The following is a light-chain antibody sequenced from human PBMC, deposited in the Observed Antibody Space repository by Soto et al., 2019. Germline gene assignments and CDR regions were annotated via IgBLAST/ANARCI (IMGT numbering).Light chain of an antibody. Sequence: EIVLTQSAATLSLSLGERATLSWRASQSIGSYLAWYQHKLGQPPRLLIYDASNRATGIPVRFSGSGSGTDFTITISSLEPEDFAVYYCQQRSTWPPFSFGPGTKVDI. CDR2: DAS. CDR1: QSIGSY. CDR3: QQRSTWPPFS. J-gene: IGKJ3*01. V-gene: IGKV3-11*01.